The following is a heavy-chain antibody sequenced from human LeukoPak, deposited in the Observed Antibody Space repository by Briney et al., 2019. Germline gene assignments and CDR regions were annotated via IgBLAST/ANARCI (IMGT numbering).Heavy chain of an antibody. CDR1: GYTFSSSG. CDR3: ARGKLEYSSSWYDWFDP. CDR2: ISAYNGNT. J-gene: IGHJ5*02. D-gene: IGHD6-13*01. V-gene: IGHV1-18*01. Sequence: ASVKVSCKASGYTFSSSGISWVRQAPGQGPEWMGWISAYNGNTNYAQKLQDRVTMTTDTSTSTAYMELRSLRSEDTAVYYCARGKLEYSSSWYDWFDPWGQGTLVTVSS.